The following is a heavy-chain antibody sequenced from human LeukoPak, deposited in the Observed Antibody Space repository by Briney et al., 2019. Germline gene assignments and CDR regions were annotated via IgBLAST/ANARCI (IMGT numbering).Heavy chain of an antibody. CDR3: ARALLWFGEPSHIDY. CDR2: ITAYNDNT. V-gene: IGHV1-18*01. CDR1: GYTFTSYG. J-gene: IGHJ4*02. Sequence: ASVKVSCKASGYTFTSYGISWVRQAPGQGLEWMGWITAYNDNTNYAQELQGRVTMTTDTSTSTAYMELRRLRSDDTAVYYCARALLWFGEPSHIDYWGQGTLVTASS. D-gene: IGHD3-10*01.